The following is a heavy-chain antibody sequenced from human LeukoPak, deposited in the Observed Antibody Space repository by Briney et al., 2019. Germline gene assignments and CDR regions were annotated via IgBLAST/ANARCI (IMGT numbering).Heavy chain of an antibody. D-gene: IGHD2-8*01. J-gene: IGHJ4*02. CDR2: ISGSGGST. V-gene: IGHV3-23*01. CDR1: GFTFSSYA. CDR3: AKPGIVLMVYAPHY. Sequence: PGGSLRLSCAASGFTFSSYAMSWVRQAPGKGLEWVSAISGSGGSTYYADSVKGRFTISRDNSKNTLYLQMNSLRAEDTAVYYCAKPGIVLMVYAPHYWGQGTLVTVSS.